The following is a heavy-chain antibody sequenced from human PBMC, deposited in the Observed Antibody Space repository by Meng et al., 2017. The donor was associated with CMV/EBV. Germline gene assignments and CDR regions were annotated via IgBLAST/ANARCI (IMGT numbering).Heavy chain of an antibody. CDR2: IRYDGNNK. CDR3: AKGGDYYYYGMDV. J-gene: IGHJ6*02. V-gene: IGHV3-30*02. Sequence: GGSLRLSCAASGFTFNNYGLHWVRQAPGKGLEWVAFIRYDGNNKYNAESVKGRFTISRDNSKNTLYLQMNSLRAEDTAVYYCAKGGDYYYYGMDVWGQGTTVTVSS. D-gene: IGHD3-16*01. CDR1: GFTFNNYG.